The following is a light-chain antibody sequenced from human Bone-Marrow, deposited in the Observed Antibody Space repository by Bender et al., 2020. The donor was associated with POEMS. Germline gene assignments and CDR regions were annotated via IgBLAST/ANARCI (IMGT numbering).Light chain of an antibody. CDR3: NSYTSSSTYV. CDR1: SSDVGGYNY. Sequence: QSALTQPASVSGSPGQSITISCTGTSSDVGGYNYVSWYQQHPGKAPKVMIYYVSNRPSGVSNRFSGSKSGNTASLTISGLQAEDEADYYCNSYTSSSTYVFGTGTRVTAL. CDR2: YVS. V-gene: IGLV2-14*03. J-gene: IGLJ1*01.